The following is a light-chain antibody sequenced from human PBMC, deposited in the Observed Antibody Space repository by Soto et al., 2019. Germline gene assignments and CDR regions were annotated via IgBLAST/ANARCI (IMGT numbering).Light chain of an antibody. Sequence: EIVLTQSPDTLSLSPGEEATLSCRTSESISNNYLAWYQQKAGQAPRLLIYGASGRATGIPDRFSGSGSWTDFTLTISRLEPEDFAVYYCQQYGTSPTWTFGQGTNVEVK. J-gene: IGKJ1*01. CDR3: QQYGTSPTWT. CDR2: GAS. CDR1: ESISNNY. V-gene: IGKV3-20*01.